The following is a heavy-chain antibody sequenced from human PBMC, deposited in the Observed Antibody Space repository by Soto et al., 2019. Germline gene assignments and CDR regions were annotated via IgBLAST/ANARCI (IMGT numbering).Heavy chain of an antibody. D-gene: IGHD2-21*02. V-gene: IGHV4-59*01. CDR2: MYNTGST. CDR1: GSSISGYY. Sequence: SETLSLTCTVSGSSISGYYWSWIRQPPEKGLEWIGYMYNTGSTVYNPSFKSRVTISVDTSKNQFSLKLNSVTAADTAVYYCARDLWGYCGTDCYPLDVWGQGTTVTVSS. J-gene: IGHJ6*02. CDR3: ARDLWGYCGTDCYPLDV.